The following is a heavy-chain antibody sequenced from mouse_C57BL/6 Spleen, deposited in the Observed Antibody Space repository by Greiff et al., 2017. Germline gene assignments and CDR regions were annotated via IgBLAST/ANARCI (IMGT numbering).Heavy chain of an antibody. V-gene: IGHV1-66*01. J-gene: IGHJ3*01. CDR1: GYSFTSYY. D-gene: IGHD2-1*01. CDR3: ARWFCNYEGFAY. CDR2: IYPGSGNT. Sequence: VKLVESGPELVKPGASVKISCKASGYSFTSYYIHWVKQRPGQGLEWIGWIYPGSGNTKYNEKFKGKATLTADTSSSTAYMQLSSLTSEDSAVYYCARWFCNYEGFAYWGQGTLVTVSA.